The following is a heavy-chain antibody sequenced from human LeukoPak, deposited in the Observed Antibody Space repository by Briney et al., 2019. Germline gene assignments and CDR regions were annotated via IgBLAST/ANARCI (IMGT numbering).Heavy chain of an antibody. V-gene: IGHV3-23*01. J-gene: IGHJ3*02. Sequence: GGSLRLSCAASGFTFSSNAMSWVRQAQGPGLEWVSVISGGGGSTYYADSVKGWFTISRDNSKNTLYLQMDSLRGEDTAVYYCAKDGSGTYPDAFDMWGEGTMVTVSS. CDR3: AKDGSGTYPDAFDM. D-gene: IGHD1-26*01. CDR1: GFTFSSNA. CDR2: ISGGGGST.